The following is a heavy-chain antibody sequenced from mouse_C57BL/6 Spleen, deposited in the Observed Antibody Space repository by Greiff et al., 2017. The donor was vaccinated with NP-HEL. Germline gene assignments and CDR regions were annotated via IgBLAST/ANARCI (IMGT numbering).Heavy chain of an antibody. V-gene: IGHV7-1*01. Sequence: EVQVVESGGGLVQSGRSLRLSCATSGFTFSDFYMEWVRQAPGKGLEWIAASRNKANDYTTEYSASVKGRFIVSRDTSQSILYLQMNALRAEDTAIYYCARDHYYYAMDYWGQGTSVTVSS. CDR1: GFTFSDFY. J-gene: IGHJ4*01. CDR2: SRNKANDYTT. CDR3: ARDHYYYAMDY.